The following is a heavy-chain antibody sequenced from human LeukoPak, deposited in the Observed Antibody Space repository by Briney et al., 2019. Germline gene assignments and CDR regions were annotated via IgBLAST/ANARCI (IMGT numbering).Heavy chain of an antibody. D-gene: IGHD3-22*01. CDR1: GYTFTSYD. CDR3: ARGGYYDSSGYYDPRAFDI. J-gene: IGHJ3*02. V-gene: IGHV1-8*03. CDR2: MNPNSGNT. Sequence: GASVKVSCKASGYTFTSYDINWVRQATGQGLEWMGWMNPNSGNTGYAQKFQGRVTITRNTSISTAYMELSSLRSEDTAVYYCARGGYYDSSGYYDPRAFDIWGQGTMVTVSS.